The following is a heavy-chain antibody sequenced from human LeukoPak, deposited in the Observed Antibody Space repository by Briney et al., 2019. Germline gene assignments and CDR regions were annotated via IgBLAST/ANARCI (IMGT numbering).Heavy chain of an antibody. V-gene: IGHV3-23*01. CDR2: FSGSGGST. Sequence: GGSLRLSCAASGFTFSSYAMSWVRQAPGKGLECISGFSGSGGSTYYADSVKGRFTISRDNSKNTLYLQMNSLRAEDTAVYYCASVTSTYYDILTGYSPGDYWGQGTLVTVSS. J-gene: IGHJ4*02. D-gene: IGHD3-9*01. CDR1: GFTFSSYA. CDR3: ASVTSTYYDILTGYSPGDY.